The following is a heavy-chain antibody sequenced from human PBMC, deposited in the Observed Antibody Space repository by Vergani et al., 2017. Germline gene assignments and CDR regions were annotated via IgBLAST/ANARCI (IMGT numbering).Heavy chain of an antibody. J-gene: IGHJ4*02. V-gene: IGHV1-18*01. Sequence: QVQLVQSGAEVKKPGASVKVSCKASGYTFTSYGISWVRQAPGQGLEWMGWISAYNGNTNYAQKLQGRVTMTTDTSTSRAYVELSSLRSYDTAVYYCARDSREFYYGSGSYYPFFYWGQGTLVTVSS. CDR3: ARDSREFYYGSGSYYPFFY. D-gene: IGHD3-10*01. CDR1: GYTFTSYG. CDR2: ISAYNGNT.